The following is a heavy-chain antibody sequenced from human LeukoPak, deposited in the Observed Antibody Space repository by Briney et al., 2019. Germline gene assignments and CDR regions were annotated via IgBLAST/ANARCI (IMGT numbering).Heavy chain of an antibody. V-gene: IGHV1-2*02. CDR3: QITPITGTTTVFDY. CDR2: INPNSGGT. Sequence: ASVKVSCKASGYTFTGYYMDWVRQAPGQGLEWMGWINPNSGGTNYAQKFQGRDTMTRDTSISTAYMELSRLRSDYTAVYYCQITPITGTTTVFDYWGQGTLVTVSS. J-gene: IGHJ4*02. D-gene: IGHD1-7*01. CDR1: GYTFTGYY.